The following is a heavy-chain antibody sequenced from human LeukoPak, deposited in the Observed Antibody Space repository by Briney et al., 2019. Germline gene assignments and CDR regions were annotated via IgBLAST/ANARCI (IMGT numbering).Heavy chain of an antibody. CDR2: IYYSGST. D-gene: IGHD5-12*01. CDR1: GGSISSYS. CDR3: ARHGGESIVAIILHAFDI. Sequence: SETLSLTCTVSGGSISSYSWSWIRQPPGKGLEWIGSIYYSGSTNYNPSLKSRVTMSVDTSKNQFSLKLSSVTAADTAVYYCARHGGESIVAIILHAFDIWGQGTRVTVSS. J-gene: IGHJ3*02. V-gene: IGHV4-59*08.